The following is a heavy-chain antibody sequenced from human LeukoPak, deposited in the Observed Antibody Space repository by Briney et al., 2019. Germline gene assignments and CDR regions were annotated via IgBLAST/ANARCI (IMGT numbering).Heavy chain of an antibody. CDR1: GFTFSSYW. V-gene: IGHV3-74*01. Sequence: GGSLRLSCAASGFTFSSYWMHWVRQAPGKGLVWVSRINGDGSSTSYADSVKGRFTISRDNAKNTLYLQMNSLRAEDTAVYYCARDLPYSYGLDYWGQGTLVTVSS. CDR2: INGDGSST. J-gene: IGHJ4*02. CDR3: ARDLPYSYGLDY. D-gene: IGHD5-18*01.